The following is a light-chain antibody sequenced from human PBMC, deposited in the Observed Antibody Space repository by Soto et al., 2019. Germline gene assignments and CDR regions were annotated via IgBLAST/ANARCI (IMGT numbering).Light chain of an antibody. V-gene: IGKV3-15*01. CDR1: QSFSSN. CDR3: QQYNNSPLT. Sequence: EIVMTQSPATLSVSPGERATLSCRASQSFSSNLAWYQQKPGQAPRLLIYGASTRSTGIPARFSGSGSGTEFTLTISSLQSEDFEVYYCQQYNNSPLTFGGGAKVEIK. J-gene: IGKJ4*01. CDR2: GAS.